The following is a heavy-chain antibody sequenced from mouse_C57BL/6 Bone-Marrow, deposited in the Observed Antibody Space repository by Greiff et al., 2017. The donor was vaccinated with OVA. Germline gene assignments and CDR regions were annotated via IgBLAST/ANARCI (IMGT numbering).Heavy chain of an antibody. Sequence: QVQLQQSGAELVKPGASVKISCKASGYAFSSYWMNWVKQRPGKGLEWIGQIYPGDGDTNYNGKFKGKATLTADKSSSTAYMQLSLTSEDSAVYFCARCDYYGSSYWGQGTTLTVSS. J-gene: IGHJ2*01. CDR2: IYPGDGDT. CDR3: ARCDYYGSSY. D-gene: IGHD1-1*01. V-gene: IGHV1-80*01. CDR1: GYAFSSYW.